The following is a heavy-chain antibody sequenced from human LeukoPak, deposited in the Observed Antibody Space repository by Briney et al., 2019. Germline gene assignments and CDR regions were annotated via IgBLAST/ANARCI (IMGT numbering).Heavy chain of an antibody. CDR1: GGSFSGYY. CDR2: INHSGST. Sequence: SETLSLTCAVYGGSFSGYYWSWIRQPPGKGLEWIGEINHSGSTNYNPSLKSRVTISVDTSKNQFSLKLSSVTAADTAVYYCARLGPFDPWGQGTLVTVSS. J-gene: IGHJ5*02. D-gene: IGHD7-27*01. CDR3: ARLGPFDP. V-gene: IGHV4-34*01.